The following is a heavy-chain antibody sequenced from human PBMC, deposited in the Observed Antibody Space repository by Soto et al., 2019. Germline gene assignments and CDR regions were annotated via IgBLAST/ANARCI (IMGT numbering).Heavy chain of an antibody. J-gene: IGHJ4*02. CDR1: GFTFSDHY. Sequence: EVQVVESGGGLVQPGGSLRLSCAASGFTFSDHYMDWVRQAPGKGLEWVGGIKNKANSNTKEYAASVKGRVTSARDDSTNSLDLQMNSLPTEDTAFYYCVRVRFGVSTRVLDYWGQGTLGSVSS. V-gene: IGHV3-72*01. CDR3: VRVRFGVSTRVLDY. CDR2: IKNKANSNTK. D-gene: IGHD3-16*01.